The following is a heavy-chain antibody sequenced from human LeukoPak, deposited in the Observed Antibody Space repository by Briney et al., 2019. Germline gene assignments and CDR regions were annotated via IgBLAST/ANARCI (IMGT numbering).Heavy chain of an antibody. D-gene: IGHD1-20*01. CDR2: IIPTLGIA. CDR3: ARTGGNWNRYYFDY. CDR1: GGTFSSYT. Sequence: GASVKVSCKASGGTFSSYTISWVRQAPGQGLEWMGRIIPTLGIANYAQKFQGRVTITADKSTSTAYMELSSLRSEDTAVYYCARTGGNWNRYYFDYWGQGTLVTVSS. J-gene: IGHJ4*02. V-gene: IGHV1-69*02.